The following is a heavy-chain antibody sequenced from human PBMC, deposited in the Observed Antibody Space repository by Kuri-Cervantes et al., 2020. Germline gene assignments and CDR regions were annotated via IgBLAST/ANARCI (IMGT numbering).Heavy chain of an antibody. J-gene: IGHJ4*02. D-gene: IGHD4-17*01. V-gene: IGHV1-69*05. CDR3: ARTGFYGDYGKVFDY. Sequence: PSVKVSCKASGGTFSSYAISWVRQAPGQGLEWMGGIISIFGTANYAQKFQGRVTITTDESTSTAYMELSSLRSEDTAVYYCARTGFYGDYGKVFDYWGQGTLVTVSS. CDR2: IISIFGTA. CDR1: GGTFSSYA.